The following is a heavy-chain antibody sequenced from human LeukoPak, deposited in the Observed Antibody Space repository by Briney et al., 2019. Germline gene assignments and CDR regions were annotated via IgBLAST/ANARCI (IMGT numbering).Heavy chain of an antibody. Sequence: ASVKVSCKASGGTFSSYAISWVRQAPGQGLEWMGIINPSGGSTSYAQKFQGRVTMTRDTSTSTVYMELSSLRSEDTAVYYCARLWGVAAAGTSGFDYWGQGTLVTVSS. CDR3: ARLWGVAAAGTSGFDY. D-gene: IGHD6-13*01. CDR2: INPSGGST. V-gene: IGHV1-46*01. J-gene: IGHJ4*02. CDR1: GGTFSSYA.